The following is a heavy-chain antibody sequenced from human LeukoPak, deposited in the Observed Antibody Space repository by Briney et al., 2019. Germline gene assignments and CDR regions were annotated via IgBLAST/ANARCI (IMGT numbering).Heavy chain of an antibody. J-gene: IGHJ6*03. CDR1: GGSISSSSYY. V-gene: IGHV4-39*07. CDR2: IYCSGST. Sequence: SETLSLTCTVSGGSISSSSYYWGWIRQPPGKGLEWIGSIYCSGSTYYNPSLKSRVTISVDTSKNQFSLKLSSVTAADTAVYYCARATTYYYDSSGYYYYMDVWGKGTTVTVSS. D-gene: IGHD3-22*01. CDR3: ARATTYYYDSSGYYYYMDV.